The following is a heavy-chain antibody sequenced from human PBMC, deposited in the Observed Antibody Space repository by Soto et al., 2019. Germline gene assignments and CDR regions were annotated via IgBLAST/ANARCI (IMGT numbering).Heavy chain of an antibody. V-gene: IGHV1-18*01. CDR1: ACRETSSI. D-gene: IGHD3-9*01. J-gene: IGHJ4*02. CDR2: ISAYNGHT. CDR3: ARASHYDILTGYHTGQFDY. Sequence: AFKGAACRETSSIMRGVGPAKEQGLEWMGWISAYNGHTNYAQKLQGRVTMTTDTSTSTAYMELRSLRSDDTAVYYCARASHYDILTGYHTGQFDYWGQGTLVTVS.